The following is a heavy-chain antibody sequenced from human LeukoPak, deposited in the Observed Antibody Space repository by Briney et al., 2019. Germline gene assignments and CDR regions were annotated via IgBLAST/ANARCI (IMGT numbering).Heavy chain of an antibody. Sequence: GGSLRLSCAASGFTFSSYGMHWVRQAPGKGLEWVAVISYDGSNKYYADSVKGRFTISRDNSKNTLYLETNNLRLEDTALYYCAKEGASDGTGGFDLWGQGTMVIVSS. CDR3: AKEGASDGTGGFDL. V-gene: IGHV3-30*18. CDR1: GFTFSSYG. CDR2: ISYDGSNK. J-gene: IGHJ3*01. D-gene: IGHD1-26*01.